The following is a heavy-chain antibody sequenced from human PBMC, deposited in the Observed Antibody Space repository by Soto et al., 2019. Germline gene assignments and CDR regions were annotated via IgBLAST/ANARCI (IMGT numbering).Heavy chain of an antibody. V-gene: IGHV4-34*01. CDR3: ARARRTLVVVPAATTGWFDP. CDR1: GGSFSGYY. CDR2: INHSGST. Sequence: SETLSLTCAVYGGSFSGYYWSWIRQPPGKGLEWIGEINHSGSTNYNPSLKSRVTISVDTSKNQFSLKLSSVTAADTAVYYCARARRTLVVVPAATTGWFDPWGQRTLVTVSS. D-gene: IGHD2-2*01. J-gene: IGHJ5*02.